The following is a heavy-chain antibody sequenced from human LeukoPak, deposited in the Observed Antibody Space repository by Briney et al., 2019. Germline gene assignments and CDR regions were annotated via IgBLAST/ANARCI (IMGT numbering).Heavy chain of an antibody. Sequence: GGSLRLSCAASGFTFSDYYMNWIRQAPGKGVEWISYMSSSGSTISYADSVTGRFTVSRDNAKNSLYLQMNSLRAEDMAVYYCARSILPAANAIDYWGQGTLLTVSS. V-gene: IGHV3-11*04. D-gene: IGHD2-2*01. CDR1: GFTFSDYY. CDR3: ARSILPAANAIDY. CDR2: MSSSGSTI. J-gene: IGHJ4*02.